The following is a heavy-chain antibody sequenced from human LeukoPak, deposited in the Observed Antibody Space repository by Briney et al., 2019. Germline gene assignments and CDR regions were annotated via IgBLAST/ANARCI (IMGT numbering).Heavy chain of an antibody. Sequence: SVKVSCKASGGTFSSYAISWVRQAPGQGLEWMGGIIPIFGTANYAQKFQGRVTITADESTSTAYMELSSLRSEDTTVYYCARVRSGSDSGWEAFDIWGQGTMVTVSS. CDR3: ARVRSGSDSGWEAFDI. V-gene: IGHV1-69*13. D-gene: IGHD6-19*01. CDR2: IIPIFGTA. J-gene: IGHJ3*02. CDR1: GGTFSSYA.